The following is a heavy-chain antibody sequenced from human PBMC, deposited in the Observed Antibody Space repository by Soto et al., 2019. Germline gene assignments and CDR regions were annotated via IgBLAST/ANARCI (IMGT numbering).Heavy chain of an antibody. D-gene: IGHD3-3*01. CDR2: ISAYNGNT. V-gene: IGHV1-18*01. J-gene: IGHJ4*02. Sequence: ASVKVSCKASGYTFTSYGISWVRQAPGQGLEWMGWISAYNGNTNYAQKLQGRVTMTTDTSTSTAYMELRSLRSDDTAVYYCARDPALYYDFCSAHLHRPYYFYYWGLGTLVTVSS. CDR1: GYTFTSYG. CDR3: ARDPALYYDFCSAHLHRPYYFYY.